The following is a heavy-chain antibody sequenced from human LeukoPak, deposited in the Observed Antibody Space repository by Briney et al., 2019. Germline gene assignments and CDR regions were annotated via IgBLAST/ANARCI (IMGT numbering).Heavy chain of an antibody. CDR1: GASITSGDWY. Sequence: SETLSLTCTVSGASITSGDWYWSWIRQSPGKGLEWIGYIHFSGATFYNPSLNSRITISSDTSKSQFSLKLSSVTAADTAIYYCAREIAVAGSAFDIWGQGTMVTVSS. CDR2: IHFSGAT. J-gene: IGHJ3*02. V-gene: IGHV4-30-4*08. D-gene: IGHD6-19*01. CDR3: AREIAVAGSAFDI.